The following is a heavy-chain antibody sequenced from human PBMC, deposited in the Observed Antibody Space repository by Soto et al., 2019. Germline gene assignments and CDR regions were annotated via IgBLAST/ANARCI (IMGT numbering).Heavy chain of an antibody. CDR1: GFSFSTYW. CDR3: VAGSGWLPDF. J-gene: IGHJ4*02. D-gene: IGHD6-19*01. Sequence: EVQLVESGVGLVQPRGSLRLSCAASGFSFSTYWMNWVRQAPGKGLEWVAIIKKDGSEKLYVDSVKGRFTISRDNARNSLYLEMNSLRAEDTAVYYCVAGSGWLPDFWGQGTLVTVSS. CDR2: IKKDGSEK. V-gene: IGHV3-7*01.